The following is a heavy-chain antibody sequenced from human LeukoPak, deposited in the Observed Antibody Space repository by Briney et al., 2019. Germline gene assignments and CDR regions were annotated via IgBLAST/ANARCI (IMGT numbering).Heavy chain of an antibody. CDR2: LFQSRSA. D-gene: IGHD3-22*01. J-gene: IGHJ4*02. CDR1: GGSISSSSYY. Sequence: SETLSLTCSVSGGSISSSSYYWGWIRQPPGKGLEWIGSLFQSRSAYYNPSLKSRVTISVDTSKNQFSLILSSVTAADTAVYYCASPYYYDSSGYYLHWGQGTLVTVSS. CDR3: ASPYYYDSSGYYLH. V-gene: IGHV4-39*01.